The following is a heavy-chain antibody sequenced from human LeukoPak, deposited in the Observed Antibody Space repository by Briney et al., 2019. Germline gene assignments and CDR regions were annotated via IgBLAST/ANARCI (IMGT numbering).Heavy chain of an antibody. Sequence: GGSLRLSCAASGFTFSRYWMSWVRQAPGKGLEWVANIKQDGSEKYYVDSVKGRFTVSRDNAKNSLYLQMNSLRAEDTAVYYCARVRYDYVWGSYPEDYGMDVWGQGTTVTVSS. D-gene: IGHD3-16*02. CDR2: IKQDGSEK. CDR3: ARVRYDYVWGSYPEDYGMDV. V-gene: IGHV3-7*01. J-gene: IGHJ6*02. CDR1: GFTFSRYW.